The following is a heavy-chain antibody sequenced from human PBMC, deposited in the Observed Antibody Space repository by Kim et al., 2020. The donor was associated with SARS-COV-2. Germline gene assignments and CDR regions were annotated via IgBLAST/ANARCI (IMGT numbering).Heavy chain of an antibody. J-gene: IGHJ3*02. CDR1: GFTFSSYA. D-gene: IGHD3-22*01. V-gene: IGHV3-23*01. CDR3: AKDRYPYYYDSSDAFDI. Sequence: GGSLRLSCAASGFTFSSYAMSWVRQAPGKGLEWVSAISGSGGSTYYADSVKGRFTISRDNSKNTLYLQMNSLRAEDTAVYYCAKDRYPYYYDSSDAFDIWGQGTMVTVSS. CDR2: ISGSGGST.